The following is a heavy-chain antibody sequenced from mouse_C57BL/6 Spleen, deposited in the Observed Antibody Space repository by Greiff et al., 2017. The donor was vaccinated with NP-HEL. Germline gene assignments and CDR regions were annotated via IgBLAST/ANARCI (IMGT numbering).Heavy chain of an antibody. Sequence: QVQLQQSDAELVKPGASVKISCKVSGYTFTDHTIHWLKQRPEQGLEWIGYIYPRDGSTKYNEKFKGKATLTADKSSSTAYMQLNSLTSEDSAVYFCARKAYSGLYGSSYLDYWGQGTTLTVSS. CDR1: GYTFTDHT. CDR2: IYPRDGST. V-gene: IGHV1-78*01. J-gene: IGHJ2*01. D-gene: IGHD1-1*01. CDR3: ARKAYSGLYGSSYLDY.